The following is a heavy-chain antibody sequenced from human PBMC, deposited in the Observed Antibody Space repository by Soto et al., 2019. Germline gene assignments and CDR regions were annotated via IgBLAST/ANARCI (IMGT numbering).Heavy chain of an antibody. Sequence: PGGSLRLSCAASGFTFSDYAMHWVRQAPGKGLEWVAVVSHDGSSTTYADSVKGRFTVSRDNAKNTLYLQMSSLRAEDTAVYYCVRDDPGLGLDYWGQGALVTVSS. CDR2: VSHDGSST. J-gene: IGHJ4*02. D-gene: IGHD3-16*01. V-gene: IGHV3-30*04. CDR1: GFTFSDYA. CDR3: VRDDPGLGLDY.